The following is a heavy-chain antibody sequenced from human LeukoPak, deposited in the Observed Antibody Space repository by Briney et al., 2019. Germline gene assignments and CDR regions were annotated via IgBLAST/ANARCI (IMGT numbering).Heavy chain of an antibody. CDR3: AREAIFGVVIIKGNWFDP. V-gene: IGHV1-69*04. CDR2: IIPILGIA. D-gene: IGHD3-3*01. Sequence: SVKVSCKASGGTFTSYTISWVRQAPGQGLEWMGRIIPILGIANYAQKFQGRVTITADKSTSTAYMELSSLRSEDTAVYYCAREAIFGVVIIKGNWFDPWGQGTRVTVSS. J-gene: IGHJ5*02. CDR1: GGTFTSYT.